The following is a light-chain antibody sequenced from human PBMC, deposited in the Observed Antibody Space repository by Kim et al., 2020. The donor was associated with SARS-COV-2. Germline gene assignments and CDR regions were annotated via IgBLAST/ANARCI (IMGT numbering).Light chain of an antibody. CDR1: QSLLNRDDGRTC. Sequence: EIVMTQTPPSLSVTPGQPASISCKSSQSLLNRDDGRTCLYWYLQRPGQPPQPLIYEVSSRFSGVPDRFSGSGSGTDFTLTIRRVEAEDVGVYYCMQTIQLPLTFGGGTKVDIK. V-gene: IGKV2D-29*01. CDR2: EVS. J-gene: IGKJ4*01. CDR3: MQTIQLPLT.